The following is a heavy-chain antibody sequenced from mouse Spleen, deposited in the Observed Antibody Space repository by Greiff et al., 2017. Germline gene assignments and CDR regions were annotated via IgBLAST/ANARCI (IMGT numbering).Heavy chain of an antibody. CDR3: ARTYDGSYFFDY. J-gene: IGHJ2*01. D-gene: IGHD2-10*01. CDR1: GYSITSGYY. V-gene: IGHV3-6*01. CDR2: ISYDGSN. Sequence: EVQLQQSGPGLVKPSQSLSLTCSVTGYSITSGYYWKWIRQFPGNKLEWMGYISYDGSNNYNPSLKNRISITRDTSKNQFFLKLNSVTTEDTATYYCARTYDGSYFFDYWGQGTTLTVSS.